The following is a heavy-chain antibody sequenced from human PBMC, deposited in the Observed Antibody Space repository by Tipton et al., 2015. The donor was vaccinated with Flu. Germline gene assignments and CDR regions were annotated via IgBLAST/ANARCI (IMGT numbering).Heavy chain of an antibody. CDR1: GFTFSKSA. J-gene: IGHJ4*02. D-gene: IGHD1-26*01. CDR3: AKEGGWELSSPHFDY. V-gene: IGHV3-23*01. Sequence: SLRLSCAASGFTFSKSALSWVRQAPGKGLEWVSAFGGNGGTYYADSVKGRLTISRDNSKNTLYLQMNSLRAEDTAVYYCAKEGGWELSSPHFDYWGQGTLVTVSS. CDR2: FGGNGGT.